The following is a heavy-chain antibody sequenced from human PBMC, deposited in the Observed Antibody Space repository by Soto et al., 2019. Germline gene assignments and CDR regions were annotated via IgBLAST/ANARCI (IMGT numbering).Heavy chain of an antibody. CDR1: GFTFSSYG. Sequence: QVQLVESGGGVVQPGRSLRLSCAASGFTFSSYGMHWVRQAPGKGLEWVAVISYDGSNKYYADSVKGRFTISRDNSKNTLYLQMNSLRAEDTAVYYCAKELTRYAAHYYYYGMDVWGQGTTVTVSS. CDR3: AKELTRYAAHYYYYGMDV. J-gene: IGHJ6*02. D-gene: IGHD2-8*01. V-gene: IGHV3-30*18. CDR2: ISYDGSNK.